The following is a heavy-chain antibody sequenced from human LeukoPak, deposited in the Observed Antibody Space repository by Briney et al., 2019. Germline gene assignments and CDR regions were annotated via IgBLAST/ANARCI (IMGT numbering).Heavy chain of an antibody. J-gene: IGHJ5*02. D-gene: IGHD6-13*01. Sequence: SETLSLTCAVYGGSFSGYYWSWIRQPPGKRLEWIGEINHSGSTNYNPSLKSRVTISVDTSKNQFSLKLSSVTAADTAVYYCARVPRRIAAAGTGWFDPWGQGTLVTVSS. CDR2: INHSGST. CDR1: GGSFSGYY. CDR3: ARVPRRIAAAGTGWFDP. V-gene: IGHV4-34*01.